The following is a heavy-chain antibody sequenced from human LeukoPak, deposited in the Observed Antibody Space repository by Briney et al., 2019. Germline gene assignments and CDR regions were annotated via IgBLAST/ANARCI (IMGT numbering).Heavy chain of an antibody. J-gene: IGHJ6*03. V-gene: IGHV3-30*02. CDR1: GLTFANFG. CDR3: ARGALYQYYMDV. D-gene: IGHD2-2*01. CDR2: IRYDGSNK. Sequence: GGSLRLSSAASGLTFANFGIHWVRQAPGKGPEWVTFIRYDGSNKYYADSVKGRFTISRDNSKNTLYLQMNSLRAEDTAVYYCARGALYQYYMDVWGNGTTVTVSS.